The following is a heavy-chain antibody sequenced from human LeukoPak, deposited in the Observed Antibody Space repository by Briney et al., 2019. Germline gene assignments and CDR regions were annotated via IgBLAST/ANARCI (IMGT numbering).Heavy chain of an antibody. CDR3: ANEDSSGYYY. CDR1: GLTVSSTY. D-gene: IGHD3-22*01. V-gene: IGHV3-53*01. Sequence: GGSLRLSCAASGLTVSSTYMSWVRQAPGKGLERVSIIYSGGSTYYADSVKGRFTIPRDNSKNTLYLQMSSLRVEDTAVYYCANEDSSGYYYWGQGTLVTVSS. CDR2: IYSGGST. J-gene: IGHJ4*02.